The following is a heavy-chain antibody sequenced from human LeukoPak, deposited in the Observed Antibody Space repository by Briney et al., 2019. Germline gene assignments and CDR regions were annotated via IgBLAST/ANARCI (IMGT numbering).Heavy chain of an antibody. CDR3: ARGSVVVVPAAIRPPSPFFDY. D-gene: IGHD2-2*02. Sequence: SETLSLTCAVYGGPFSGYYWSWIPQPPGKGLEWIGEINHSGSTNYNPSLKSRVTISVDTSKNQFSMTLSSVTAADTAVYYCARGSVVVVPAAIRPPSPFFDYWGQGTLVTVSS. V-gene: IGHV4-34*01. J-gene: IGHJ4*02. CDR1: GGPFSGYY. CDR2: INHSGST.